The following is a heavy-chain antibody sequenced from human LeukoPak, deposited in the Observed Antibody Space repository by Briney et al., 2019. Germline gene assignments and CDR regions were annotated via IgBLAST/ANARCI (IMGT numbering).Heavy chain of an antibody. D-gene: IGHD3-10*01. CDR2: IYYSGST. J-gene: IGHJ2*01. CDR1: GGSISSGGYY. Sequence: SETLSLTCTVSGGSISSGGYYWSWIRQHPGKGLEWIGYIYYSGSTNYNPSLKSRVTISADTSKNQFSLKLSSVTAADTAVYYCARHPVRHAGSGIPPHWFFDLWGRGTLVTVSS. V-gene: IGHV4-61*08. CDR3: ARHPVRHAGSGIPPHWFFDL.